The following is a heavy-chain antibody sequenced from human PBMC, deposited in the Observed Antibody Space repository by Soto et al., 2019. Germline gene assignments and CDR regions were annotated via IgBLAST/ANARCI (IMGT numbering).Heavy chain of an antibody. CDR2: ISYDGSNK. J-gene: IGHJ4*02. D-gene: IGHD6-13*01. V-gene: IGHV3-30*18. Sequence: GGSLRLSCAASGFTFSNYGMHWVRQAPGKGLEWVAVISYDGSNKYYADSVKGRFSISRDNSKNTLYLQMNSLRNEDTAVYYCAKGRYSSSWADFDYWGQGTLVTVSS. CDR1: GFTFSNYG. CDR3: AKGRYSSSWADFDY.